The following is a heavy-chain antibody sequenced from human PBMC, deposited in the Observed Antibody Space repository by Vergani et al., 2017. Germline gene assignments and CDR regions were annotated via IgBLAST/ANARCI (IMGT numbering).Heavy chain of an antibody. CDR1: GFTFSSYS. D-gene: IGHD1-26*01. Sequence: EVQLVESGGGLVQPGGSLRLSCAASGFTFSSYSMNWVRQAPGKGLEWVSYISSSSSTIYYADSVKGRFTISRDNSKNTLYLQMNSLRAEDTAVYYCARDLRAGWELLGAFDIWGQGTMVTVSS. CDR2: ISSSSSTI. CDR3: ARDLRAGWELLGAFDI. J-gene: IGHJ3*02. V-gene: IGHV3-48*01.